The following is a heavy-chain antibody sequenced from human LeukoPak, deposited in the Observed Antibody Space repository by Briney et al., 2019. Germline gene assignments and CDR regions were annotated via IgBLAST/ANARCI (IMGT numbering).Heavy chain of an antibody. CDR2: ITGRST. J-gene: IGHJ4*02. V-gene: IGHV3-23*01. Sequence: GGSLRLSCAASGFTFTNYAMSWVRQAPGKGLEWVSGITGRSTYYADSVKGRFTISRDISKNTLYVQMNSLRAEDTAVYYCAKVVGTSGWYFDYWGQGTLVTISS. D-gene: IGHD1-1*01. CDR1: GFTFTNYA. CDR3: AKVVGTSGWYFDY.